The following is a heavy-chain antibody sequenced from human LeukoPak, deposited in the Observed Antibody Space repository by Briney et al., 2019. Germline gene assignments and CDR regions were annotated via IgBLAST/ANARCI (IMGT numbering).Heavy chain of an antibody. CDR3: VRDGGVSGYDLLDY. Sequence: GGSLRLSCTASGFIFSNYGMTWVRQAPGKGLEWVAQINQDGSKEYYIDSVKARFSISRDNARNSLSLQMNSLRAEDTAVYYCVRDGGVSGYDLLDYWGQGTLVTVSS. CDR2: INQDGSKE. J-gene: IGHJ4*02. D-gene: IGHD5-12*01. CDR1: GFIFSNYG. V-gene: IGHV3-7*01.